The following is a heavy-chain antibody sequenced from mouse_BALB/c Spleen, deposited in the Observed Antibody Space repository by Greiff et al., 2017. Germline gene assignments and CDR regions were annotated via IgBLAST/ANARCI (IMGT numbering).Heavy chain of an antibody. D-gene: IGHD2-1*01. CDR1: GFTFSSYT. V-gene: IGHV5-6-4*01. CDR3: TRVGGNYAGYFDY. Sequence: EVKLMESGGGLVKPGGSLKLSCAASGFTFSSYTMSWVRQTPEKRLEWVATISSGGSYTYYPDSVKGRFTISRDNAKNTLYLQMSSLKSEDTAMYYCTRVGGNYAGYFDYWGQGTTLTVSS. J-gene: IGHJ2*01. CDR2: ISSGGSYT.